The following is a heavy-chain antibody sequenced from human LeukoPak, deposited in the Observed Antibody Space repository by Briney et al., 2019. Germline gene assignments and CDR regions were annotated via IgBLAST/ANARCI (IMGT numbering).Heavy chain of an antibody. CDR1: GFTFSSYG. CDR3: AKDLGLQDDYYYYYMDV. Sequence: GGSLRLSCAASGFTFSSYGMHWVRQAPGKGLEWVAFIRYDGSNKYYADSVKGRFTISRDNSKNTLYLQMNSLRAEDRAVYYCAKDLGLQDDYYYYYMDVWGKGTTVTVSS. J-gene: IGHJ6*03. CDR2: IRYDGSNK. D-gene: IGHD3-3*01. V-gene: IGHV3-30*02.